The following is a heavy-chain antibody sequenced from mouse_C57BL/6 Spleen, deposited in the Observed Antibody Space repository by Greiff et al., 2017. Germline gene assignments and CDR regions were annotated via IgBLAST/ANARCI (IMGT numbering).Heavy chain of an antibody. Sequence: VQLQQPGAELVKPGASVKLSCKASGYTFTSYWMHWVKQRPGQGLEWIGMIHPNSGSTNYNEKFKSKATLTVDKSSSTAYMQLSSLTSEDSAVYYCARSPIYDGYPYYFDDWGQGTTLTVSS. CDR3: ARSPIYDGYPYYFDD. D-gene: IGHD2-3*01. V-gene: IGHV1-64*01. CDR1: GYTFTSYW. J-gene: IGHJ2*01. CDR2: IHPNSGST.